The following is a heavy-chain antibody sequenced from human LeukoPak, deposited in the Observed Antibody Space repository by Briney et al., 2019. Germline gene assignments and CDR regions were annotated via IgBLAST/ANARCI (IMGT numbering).Heavy chain of an antibody. CDR2: ISSSSSTI. J-gene: IGHJ6*03. V-gene: IGHV3-48*01. CDR3: ATDRVAARGKVYMDV. Sequence: GGSLRLSCAGSGFSFRSYSMNWVRQAPGKGLEWVSYISSSSSTIYYADSVKGRFTVSRDNAKNSLYLQMNSLRAEDTPVYFWATDRVAARGKVYMDVWGRGNTVTVSS. CDR1: GFSFRSYS. D-gene: IGHD6-6*01.